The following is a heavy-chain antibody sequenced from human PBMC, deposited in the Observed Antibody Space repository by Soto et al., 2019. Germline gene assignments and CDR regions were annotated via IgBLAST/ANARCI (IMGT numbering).Heavy chain of an antibody. V-gene: IGHV3-15*01. CDR2: IKSKTDGGTT. Sequence: PSETLRLSCAASGFTFSNAWMSWVRQAPGKGLEWVGRIKSKTDGGTTDYAAPVKGRFTISRDDSKNTLYLQMNSLKTEDTAVYYCTTPGGWNYAFDIWGQGTMVTV. CDR3: TTPGGWNYAFDI. D-gene: IGHD1-7*01. J-gene: IGHJ3*02. CDR1: GFTFSNAW.